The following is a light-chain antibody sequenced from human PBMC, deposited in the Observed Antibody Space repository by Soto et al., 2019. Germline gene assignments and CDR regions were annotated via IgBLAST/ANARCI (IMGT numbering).Light chain of an antibody. J-gene: IGLJ1*01. Sequence: QSALTQPASVSGSPGQSITISCTGTSSDVGSYNLVSWYQQHPGKAPKLMIYEGSKRPSGVSNSFSGSKSGNTASLTISGLQAEDEADYYCCSYAGSSTLYVFGPGTKVTVL. CDR1: SSDVGSYNL. CDR3: CSYAGSSTLYV. CDR2: EGS. V-gene: IGLV2-23*01.